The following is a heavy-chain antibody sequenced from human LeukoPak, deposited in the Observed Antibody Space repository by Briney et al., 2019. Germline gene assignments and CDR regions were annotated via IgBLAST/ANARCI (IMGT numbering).Heavy chain of an antibody. J-gene: IGHJ6*03. V-gene: IGHV3-21*01. D-gene: IGHD3-3*01. CDR2: ISSSSSYI. Sequence: AGGSLRLSCAASGFTFSSYSMNWVRQAPGKGLEWVSSISSSSSYIYYADSVKGRFTISRDNAKNSLYLQMNSLRAEDTAVYYCARVCDFWSGYCGYYMDVWGKGTTVTVSS. CDR3: ARVCDFWSGYCGYYMDV. CDR1: GFTFSSYS.